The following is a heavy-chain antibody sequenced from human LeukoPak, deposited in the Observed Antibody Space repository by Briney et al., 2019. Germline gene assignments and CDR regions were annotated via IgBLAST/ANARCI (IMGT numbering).Heavy chain of an antibody. Sequence: GAPVKVSCKASGYTFTSYYMHWVRQAPGQGLEWMGIINPSGGSASYAQKFQGRVTMTRDTSTSTVYMEVSSLRSEDTAVYYCARDLTIFGVVNSTYYYGMDVWGQGTTVTVSS. CDR1: GYTFTSYY. D-gene: IGHD3-3*01. CDR3: ARDLTIFGVVNSTYYYGMDV. V-gene: IGHV1-46*01. CDR2: INPSGGSA. J-gene: IGHJ6*02.